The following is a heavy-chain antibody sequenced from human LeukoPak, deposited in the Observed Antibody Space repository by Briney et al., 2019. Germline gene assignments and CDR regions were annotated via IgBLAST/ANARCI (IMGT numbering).Heavy chain of an antibody. CDR1: GYSFTNYW. V-gene: IGHV5-51*01. Sequence: GESLKISCKGSGYSFTNYWIGWVRQMPGKGLEWMGIIYPGDSDPRYSPSFQGRVTISADKSISTAYLQWSSLKASDTAMYYCARLDILTGSPFDYRGQGTLVTVSS. D-gene: IGHD3-9*01. CDR2: IYPGDSDP. J-gene: IGHJ4*02. CDR3: ARLDILTGSPFDY.